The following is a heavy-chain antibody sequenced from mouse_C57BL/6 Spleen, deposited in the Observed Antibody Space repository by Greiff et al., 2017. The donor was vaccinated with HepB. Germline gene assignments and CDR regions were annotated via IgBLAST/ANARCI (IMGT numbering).Heavy chain of an antibody. CDR3: ALYDYGGFDY. Sequence: EVQLQQSGPELVKPGASVKISCKASGYTFTDYYMNWVKQSHGKSLEWIGDINPNNGGTSNNQKFKGKATLTVDKYSSTAYMELRSLTSEDSAVYFCALYDYGGFDYWGQGTTLTVSS. J-gene: IGHJ2*01. V-gene: IGHV1-26*01. CDR2: INPNNGGT. D-gene: IGHD2-4*01. CDR1: GYTFTDYY.